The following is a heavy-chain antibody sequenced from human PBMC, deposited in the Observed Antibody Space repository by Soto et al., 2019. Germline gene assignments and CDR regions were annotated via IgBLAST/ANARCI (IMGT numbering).Heavy chain of an antibody. CDR2: TYYRSKWYN. CDR3: ARGSRIAVAGYYYYYGMDV. V-gene: IGHV6-1*01. J-gene: IGHJ6*02. CDR1: GDSVSSNSAA. Sequence: SQTLSLTCAISGDSVSSNSAAWNWIRQSPSRGLEWLGRTYYRSKWYNDYAVSVKSRITINPDTSKNQFSLQLNSVTPEDTAVYYCARGSRIAVAGYYYYYGMDVWGQVTTFPVSS. D-gene: IGHD6-19*01.